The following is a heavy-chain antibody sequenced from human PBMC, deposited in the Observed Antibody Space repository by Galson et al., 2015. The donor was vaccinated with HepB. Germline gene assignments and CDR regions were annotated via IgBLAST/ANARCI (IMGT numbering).Heavy chain of an antibody. CDR2: INPNSGGT. D-gene: IGHD4-17*01. CDR1: GGTFSSYA. Sequence: SVKVSCKASGGTFSSYAISWVRQAPGQGLEWMGWINPNSGGTNYAQKFQGRVTMTRDTSISTAYMELSRLRSDDTAVYYCARGRGDYKDFDYWGQGTLVTVSS. V-gene: IGHV1-2*02. J-gene: IGHJ4*02. CDR3: ARGRGDYKDFDY.